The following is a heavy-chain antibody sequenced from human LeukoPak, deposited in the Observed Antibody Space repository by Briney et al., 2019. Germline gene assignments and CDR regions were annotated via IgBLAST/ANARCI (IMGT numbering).Heavy chain of an antibody. J-gene: IGHJ4*01. CDR2: INQGESAK. V-gene: IGHV3-7*01. D-gene: IGHD1-14*01. CDR1: GFTFSSYS. CDR3: AKLLRDVTIYDF. Sequence: GGSLRLSCAASGFTFSSYSMNWVRQAPGKGLEWVASINQGESAKFYVDSVKGRFTISRDNVKNSLFLQMNSLRTEDTAFYYCAKLLRDVTIYDFWGHGVLVTVSS.